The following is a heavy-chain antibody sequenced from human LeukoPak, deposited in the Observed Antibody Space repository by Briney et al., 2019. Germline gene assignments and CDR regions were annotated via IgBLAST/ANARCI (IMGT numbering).Heavy chain of an antibody. J-gene: IGHJ6*04. V-gene: IGHV3-48*03. CDR2: ISSGGSTI. D-gene: IGHD3-10*02. Sequence: GGSLRLSCAASGFTFSSYEMNWVRQAPGKGLEWVSYISSGGSTIYYADSVKGRFTISRDNAKNSLYLQMNSLGAEDTAVYYCAELGITMIGGVWGKGTTVTISS. CDR1: GFTFSSYE. CDR3: AELGITMIGGV.